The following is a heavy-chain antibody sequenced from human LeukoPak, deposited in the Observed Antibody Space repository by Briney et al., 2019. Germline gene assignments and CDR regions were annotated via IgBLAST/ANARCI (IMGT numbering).Heavy chain of an antibody. V-gene: IGHV1-2*02. CDR3: ARDGLGGSGAFDI. J-gene: IGHJ3*02. CDR1: GYTFTGYY. D-gene: IGHD3-16*01. CDR2: INPDSGGT. Sequence: ASVKVSFKASGYTFTGYYIHWVRQAPGQGLEWMGWINPDSGGTSYAQKFQGGVTMTRDTSISTAYMELSRLRSDDTAVYYCARDGLGGSGAFDIWGQGTMVTVSS.